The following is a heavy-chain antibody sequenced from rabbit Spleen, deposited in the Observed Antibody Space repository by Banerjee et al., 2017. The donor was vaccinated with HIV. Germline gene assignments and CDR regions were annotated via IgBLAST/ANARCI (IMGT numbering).Heavy chain of an antibody. CDR1: GLSLSDKDV. D-gene: IGHD8-1*01. J-gene: IGHJ6*01. CDR3: ARDTGSSFSSYGMDL. V-gene: IGHV1S45*01. CDR2: INTVTGKS. Sequence: QEQLVESGGGLVQPEGSLTLTCKGSGLSLSDKDVMCWVRQAPGKGLEWIACINTVTGKSVYATWAKGRFTCSKTSSTTVTLQMTSLTVADTATYFCARDTGSSFSSYGMDLWGQGTLVTVS.